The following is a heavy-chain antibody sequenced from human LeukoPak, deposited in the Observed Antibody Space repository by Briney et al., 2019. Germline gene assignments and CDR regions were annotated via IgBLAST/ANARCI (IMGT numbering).Heavy chain of an antibody. Sequence: GGSLRLSCAASGFTFDDYAMHWVRQAPGKGLEWVSGISWNSGSIGYADSVKGRFTISRDNAKNSLYLEMNSLRAEDTALYYCAKDALPGSYSSGRYDYWAQGTLVTVSS. V-gene: IGHV3-9*01. CDR3: AKDALPGSYSSGRYDY. CDR2: ISWNSGSI. CDR1: GFTFDDYA. D-gene: IGHD6-19*01. J-gene: IGHJ4*02.